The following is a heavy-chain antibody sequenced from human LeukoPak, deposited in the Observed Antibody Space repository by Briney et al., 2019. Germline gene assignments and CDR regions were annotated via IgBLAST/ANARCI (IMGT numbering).Heavy chain of an antibody. D-gene: IGHD5-12*01. CDR3: ARGMATTETFDY. J-gene: IGHJ4*02. Sequence: LPGGSLRLSCAASGFTFSSYAMHWVRQAPGKGLEWVAVTSYDGSNKYYADSVKGRFTISRDNSKNTLYLQMNSLRAEDTAVYYCARGMATTETFDYWGQGALVTVSS. CDR2: TSYDGSNK. CDR1: GFTFSSYA. V-gene: IGHV3-30-3*01.